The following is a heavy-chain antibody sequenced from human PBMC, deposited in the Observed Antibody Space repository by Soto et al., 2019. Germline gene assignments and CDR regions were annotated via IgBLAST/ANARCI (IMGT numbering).Heavy chain of an antibody. J-gene: IGHJ5*02. CDR2: INTAKGNT. CDR3: ARGVKYGAYSRWFDP. D-gene: IGHD4-17*01. Sequence: GASVKVSCKASGYTFTSYAMHWVRQAPGQRLEWMGWINTAKGNTGYVQKFQGRVTMTRDTSISTAYMELSSLRSEDTAVYFCARGVKYGAYSRWFDPWGQGTLVTVSS. V-gene: IGHV1-3*04. CDR1: GYTFTSYA.